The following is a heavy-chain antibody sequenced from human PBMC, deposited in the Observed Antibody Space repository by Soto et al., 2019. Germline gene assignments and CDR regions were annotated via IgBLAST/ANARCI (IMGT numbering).Heavy chain of an antibody. CDR3: ATGGAYYDILTGSHAFDI. V-gene: IGHV3-30*03. Sequence: TGGSLRLSCAASGFTFSSYGMHWVLQAPGKGLEWVAVISYDGSNKYYADSVKGRFTISRDNSKNTLYLQMNRLRAEDTAVYYCATGGAYYDILTGSHAFDIWGQGTMVTVSS. J-gene: IGHJ3*02. CDR2: ISYDGSNK. CDR1: GFTFSSYG. D-gene: IGHD3-9*01.